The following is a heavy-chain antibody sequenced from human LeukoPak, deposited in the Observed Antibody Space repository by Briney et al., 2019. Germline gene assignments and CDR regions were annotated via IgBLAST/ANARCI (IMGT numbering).Heavy chain of an antibody. CDR1: GGSFSGYY. V-gene: IGHV4-34*01. D-gene: IGHD6-19*01. J-gene: IGHJ4*02. CDR2: INHSGST. Sequence: PSETLSLTCAVYGGSFSGYYWSWIRQPPGKGLEWIGEINHSGSTNYNPSLKSRVTISVDTSKNQFSLKLSSVTAADTAVYYCARPRQYSSGWYFVGGYFDYWGQGTLVTVSS. CDR3: ARPRQYSSGWYFVGGYFDY.